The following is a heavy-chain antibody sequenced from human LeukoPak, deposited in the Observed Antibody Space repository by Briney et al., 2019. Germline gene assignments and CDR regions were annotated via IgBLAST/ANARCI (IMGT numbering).Heavy chain of an antibody. CDR2: IKHGGST. V-gene: IGHV3-15*01. CDR3: VWMNTVNMLGF. D-gene: IGHD4-11*01. CDR1: GLTFRDAW. J-gene: IGHJ4*02. Sequence: PGGSLRLSCVVSGLTFRDAWMTWVRQARGKRLEWIGRIKHGGSTDYVAALKDRFTISRDDSANTVYLQMRTLKTDDTAVYYCVWMNTVNMLGFWGRGTLVTVSS.